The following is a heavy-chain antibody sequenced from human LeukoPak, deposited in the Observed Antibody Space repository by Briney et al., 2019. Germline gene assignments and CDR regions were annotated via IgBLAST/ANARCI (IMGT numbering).Heavy chain of an antibody. Sequence: GGSLRLSCAASGFTFKIYSMNWVRQAPGKGLEWVSSVSTSSSHMYYADSVKGRFTISRDNAKNSLYLQMNTLRAEDTAVYYCARDDTSAHFFDYWGQGTLVTVSS. D-gene: IGHD3-10*01. V-gene: IGHV3-21*01. CDR3: ARDDTSAHFFDY. CDR2: VSTSSSHM. J-gene: IGHJ4*02. CDR1: GFTFKIYS.